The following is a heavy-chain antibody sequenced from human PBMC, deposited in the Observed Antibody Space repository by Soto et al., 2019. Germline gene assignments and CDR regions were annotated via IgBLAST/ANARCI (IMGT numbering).Heavy chain of an antibody. CDR1: GGSVSSGSYY. Sequence: QVQLQESGPGLVKPSETLSLTCTVSGGSVSSGSYYRSWIRQPPGKGLEWIGYIYYSGSTNYNPSLKSRVTISVDTSKNQFSLKLSSVTAADTAVYYCASYAKGYCSGGSCYGRNYFDYWGQGTLVTVSS. CDR2: IYYSGST. D-gene: IGHD2-15*01. V-gene: IGHV4-61*01. CDR3: ASYAKGYCSGGSCYGRNYFDY. J-gene: IGHJ4*02.